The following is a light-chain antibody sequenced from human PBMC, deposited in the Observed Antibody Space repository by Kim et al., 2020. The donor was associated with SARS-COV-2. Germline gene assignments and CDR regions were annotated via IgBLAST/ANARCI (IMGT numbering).Light chain of an antibody. CDR2: GNS. J-gene: IGLJ1*01. CDR1: SSDSGAGYD. Sequence: VTRSCTGGSSDSGAGYDVHWNQQLPGTARKLLIYGNSNRPSGVPDRFSGSKSGTSASLAITGLQAEDEADYYCQSYDSSLSGSGVFGTGTKVTVL. CDR3: QSYDSSLSGSGV. V-gene: IGLV1-40*01.